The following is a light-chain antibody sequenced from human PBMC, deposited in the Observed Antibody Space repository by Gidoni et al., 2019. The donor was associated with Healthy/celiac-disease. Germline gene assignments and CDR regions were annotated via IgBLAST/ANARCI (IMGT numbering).Light chain of an antibody. V-gene: IGLV3-19*01. CDR3: NSRDSSGNHVV. J-gene: IGLJ2*01. Sequence: SSELTQDTAVSVDLGQTVRITCQGDSLRSYYASWYQQKPGQAPVLVIYGKNNRPSGIPDRFSGSSSGNTASLTITGAQAEDEADYYCNSRDSSGNHVVFGGGTKLTVL. CDR1: SLRSYY. CDR2: GKN.